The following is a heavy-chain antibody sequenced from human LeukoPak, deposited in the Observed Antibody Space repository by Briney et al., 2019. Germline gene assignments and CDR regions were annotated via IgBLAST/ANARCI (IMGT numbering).Heavy chain of an antibody. CDR1: GFTFSSYS. D-gene: IGHD3-3*01. V-gene: IGHV3-21*01. Sequence: GGPLRLSCAASGFTFSSYSMNWVRKAPGKRLEWVSSISSSSSYIYYADSVKGRFTISRDNAKNSLYLQMNSLRAEDTAVYYCARGDPYYDFWSGYRNNWFDPWGQGTLVTVSS. CDR3: ARGDPYYDFWSGYRNNWFDP. J-gene: IGHJ5*02. CDR2: ISSSSSYI.